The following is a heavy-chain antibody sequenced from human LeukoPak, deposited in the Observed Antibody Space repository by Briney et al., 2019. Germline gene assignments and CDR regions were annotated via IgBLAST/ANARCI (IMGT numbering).Heavy chain of an antibody. CDR1: GYTLTELS. CDR2: FDPEDGET. D-gene: IGHD6-13*01. CDR3: ATAAGGQQLVRYYYYGMDV. J-gene: IGHJ6*04. Sequence: ASVKVSCKVSGYTLTELSMHWVRQAPGKGLEWMGGFDPEDGETIYAQKFQGRVTMTEDTSTDTAYMELSSLRSEDTAVYCCATAAGGQQLVRYYYYGMDVWGKGTTVTVSS. V-gene: IGHV1-24*01.